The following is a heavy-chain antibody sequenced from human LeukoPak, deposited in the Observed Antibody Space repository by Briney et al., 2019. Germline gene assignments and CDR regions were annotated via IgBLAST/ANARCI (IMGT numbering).Heavy chain of an antibody. CDR1: GFTFSSYG. J-gene: IGHJ5*02. V-gene: IGHV3-21*01. CDR3: ARDGQRGGYNP. Sequence: GGSLRLSCAASGFTFSSYGMNWVRQAPGKGLEWVSSISSSSSYIYYADSVKGRFTISRDNAKNSLYLQMNSLRAEDTAVYYCARDGQRGGYNPWGQGTLVTVSS. CDR2: ISSSSSYI. D-gene: IGHD5-24*01.